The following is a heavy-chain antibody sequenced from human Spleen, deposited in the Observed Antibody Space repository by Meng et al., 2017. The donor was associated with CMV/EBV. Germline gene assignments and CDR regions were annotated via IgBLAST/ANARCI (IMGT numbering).Heavy chain of an antibody. CDR3: ARDRLWSTVTTNYYYYYGMDV. CDR2: INSDGSTT. V-gene: IGHV3-74*01. J-gene: IGHJ6*02. CDR1: GFTFSSYW. D-gene: IGHD4-11*01. Sequence: GGSLRLSCAASGFTFSSYWMHWVRQVPGEGLVWVSRINSDGSTTTYADSVKGRFTISRDNAKNTLYLQMSSLRAEDTAVYYCARDRLWSTVTTNYYYYYGMDVWGQGTTVTVSS.